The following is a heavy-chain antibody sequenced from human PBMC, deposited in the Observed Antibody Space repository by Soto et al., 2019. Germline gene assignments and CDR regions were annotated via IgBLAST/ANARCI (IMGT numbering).Heavy chain of an antibody. D-gene: IGHD3-10*01. V-gene: IGHV4-61*01. J-gene: IGHJ6*02. CDR3: ASESREFSSSGGLDV. CDR1: GGSVNSDSYY. Sequence: QVQLQESGPGLVKPSEALSLTCTVSGGSVNSDSYYWTWIRQPPGKRLEWIGSLYYSGSTNYNPSLKSRVTISVDTSKNQFSLKLSSVTAADTAVYFCASESREFSSSGGLDVWGQGTTVTVSS. CDR2: LYYSGST.